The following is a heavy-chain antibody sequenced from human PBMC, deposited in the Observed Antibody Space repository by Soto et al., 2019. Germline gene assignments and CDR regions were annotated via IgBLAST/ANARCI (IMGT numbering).Heavy chain of an antibody. CDR1: GRSNSSQY. D-gene: IGHD1-7*01. CDR3: AREGLITPTRSSYYGMDV. J-gene: IGHJ6*02. CDR2: ISYSGST. Sequence: SETMCLTCTDSGRSNSSQYRRWIRQPPGKGLEWIGYISYSGSTNYNPSLKSRVTISVDTSKNQFSLKLSSVTAADTAVYYCAREGLITPTRSSYYGMDVRGQGPTVT. V-gene: IGHV4-59*11.